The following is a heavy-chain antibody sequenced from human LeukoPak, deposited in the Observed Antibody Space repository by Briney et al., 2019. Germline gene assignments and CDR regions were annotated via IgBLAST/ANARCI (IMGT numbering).Heavy chain of an antibody. CDR3: ARDYDFWSGYYAD. D-gene: IGHD3-3*01. Sequence: GASVKVSCKTSGGTFSSYAISWVRQAPGQGLEWMGGIIPIFGTANYAQKFQGRVTITADESTSTAYMELSSLRSEDTAVYYCARDYDFWSGYYADWGQGTLVTVSS. CDR2: IIPIFGTA. CDR1: GGTFSSYA. V-gene: IGHV1-69*13. J-gene: IGHJ4*02.